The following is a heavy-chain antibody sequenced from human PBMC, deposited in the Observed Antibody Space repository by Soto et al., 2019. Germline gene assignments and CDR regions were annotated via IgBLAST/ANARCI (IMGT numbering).Heavy chain of an antibody. CDR1: GDSVSGNSAA. Sequence: PSQTLSLTCAISGDSVSGNSAAWNWIRQSPSRGLEWLGRTYYRSRWYNDYAVSVKSRITVTPDTSKNQFSLHLNSVTPEDTAVYYCAKDLYSSGWSYFQHWGQGTLVTVSS. V-gene: IGHV6-1*01. J-gene: IGHJ1*01. CDR2: TYYRSRWYN. CDR3: AKDLYSSGWSYFQH. D-gene: IGHD6-19*01.